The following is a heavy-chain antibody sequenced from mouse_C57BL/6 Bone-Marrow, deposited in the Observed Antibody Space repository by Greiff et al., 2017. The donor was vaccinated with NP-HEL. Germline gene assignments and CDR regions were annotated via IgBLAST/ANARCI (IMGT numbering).Heavy chain of an antibody. V-gene: IGHV1-18*01. D-gene: IGHD1-1*01. Sequence: EVQLQQSGPELVKPGASVKIPCKASGYTFTDYNMDWVKQSHGKSLEWIGDINPNNGGTIYNQKFKGKATLTVDKSSSTAYMELRSLTSEYTAVYYCARKGFYYYGSSLAYWGQGTLVTVSA. CDR1: GYTFTDYN. CDR3: ARKGFYYYGSSLAY. J-gene: IGHJ3*01. CDR2: INPNNGGT.